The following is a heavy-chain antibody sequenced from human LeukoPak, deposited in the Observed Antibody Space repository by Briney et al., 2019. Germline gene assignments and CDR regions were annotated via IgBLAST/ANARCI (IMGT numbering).Heavy chain of an antibody. Sequence: SETLSLTCTVSGASITSGEFCCSWIRQSPGKGLEWIGYVAYTGSTNHNPSLRSRVTMSLDMSKNQFSLKLSSVTAADTAIYYCARDQYDSGGSFLGNDYWGQGTLVTVSS. CDR2: VAYTGST. J-gene: IGHJ4*02. CDR3: ARDQYDSGGSFLGNDY. D-gene: IGHD3-22*01. CDR1: GASITSGEFC. V-gene: IGHV4-30-4*01.